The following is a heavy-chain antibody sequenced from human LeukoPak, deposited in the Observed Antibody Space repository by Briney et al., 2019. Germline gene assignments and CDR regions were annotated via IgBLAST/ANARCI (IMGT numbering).Heavy chain of an antibody. D-gene: IGHD3-10*01. Sequence: WASVKVSCKASGYTFTSYAMHWVRQAPGQRLEWMGWINAGNGNTKYSQKFQGRVTITRDTSASTAYMELSSLRSEDTAVYYCARAGGYYYGPGWFDPWGQGTLVTVSS. V-gene: IGHV1-3*01. CDR1: GYTFTSYA. J-gene: IGHJ5*02. CDR3: ARAGGYYYGPGWFDP. CDR2: INAGNGNT.